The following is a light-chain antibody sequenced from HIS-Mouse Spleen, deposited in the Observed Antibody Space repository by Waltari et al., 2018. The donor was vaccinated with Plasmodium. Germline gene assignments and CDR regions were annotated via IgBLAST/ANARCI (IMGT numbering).Light chain of an antibody. Sequence: AIWMCQSPSLLSASTGDRVTISCRMSQSISSYLAWYQQNPGKAPDLLIYAASTLQSGVPARVSGSGSGTDFTLTISCLQSEDFATYYCQQYYSFPYTFGQGTKLEIK. CDR1: QSISSY. CDR3: QQYYSFPYT. CDR2: AAS. J-gene: IGKJ2*01. V-gene: IGKV1D-8*02.